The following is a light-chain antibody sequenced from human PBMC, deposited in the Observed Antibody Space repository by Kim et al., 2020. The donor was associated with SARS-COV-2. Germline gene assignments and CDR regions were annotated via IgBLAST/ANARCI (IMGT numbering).Light chain of an antibody. Sequence: EIVMTQSPATLSVSPGERATLSCRASQSVSSNLAWYQQKPGQAPRLLIYDASTRATGIPARFSGSGSGTEFTLTISSLQSEDFAVYYCQQYNNWPPYTFGQGTKLGI. CDR3: QQYNNWPPYT. J-gene: IGKJ2*01. CDR1: QSVSSN. V-gene: IGKV3-15*01. CDR2: DAS.